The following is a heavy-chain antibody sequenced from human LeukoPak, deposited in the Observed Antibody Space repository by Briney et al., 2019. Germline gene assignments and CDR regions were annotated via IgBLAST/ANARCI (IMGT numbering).Heavy chain of an antibody. J-gene: IGHJ4*02. CDR3: AKDHGGDSWYYFDY. V-gene: IGHV3-33*06. CDR2: IWYDGGNK. Sequence: GRSLRLSCAASGLSFNSYGMSWVRQAPGKGLEWVAFIWYDGGNKYYADSVKGRFTISRDNSKNTVYLQMDSLRVEDTAVYYCAKDHGGDSWYYFDYWGQGTLVTVSS. CDR1: GLSFNSYG. D-gene: IGHD4-23*01.